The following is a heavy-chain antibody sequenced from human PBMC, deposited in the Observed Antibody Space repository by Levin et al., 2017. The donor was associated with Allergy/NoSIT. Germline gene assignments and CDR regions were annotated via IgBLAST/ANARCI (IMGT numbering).Heavy chain of an antibody. D-gene: IGHD6-13*01. CDR1: GYTFTDYY. CDR2: INPHSGGT. J-gene: IGHJ5*02. V-gene: IGHV1-2*02. Sequence: ASVKVSCKASGYTFTDYYMHWARQAPGQGLEWMGWINPHSGGTDYAQKFQGRVTMTRDTSISTAYMELSRLRSDDTAVYYCARVLPGIIAAGPAGWFDPWGQGTLVTVST. CDR3: ARVLPGIIAAGPAGWFDP.